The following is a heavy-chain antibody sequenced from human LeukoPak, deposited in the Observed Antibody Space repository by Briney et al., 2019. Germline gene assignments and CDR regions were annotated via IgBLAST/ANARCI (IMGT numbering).Heavy chain of an antibody. D-gene: IGHD3-10*01. CDR2: ISYLGSNN. CDR3: AKDPRSGSGSYYNYLDY. V-gene: IGHV3-30*18. Sequence: PVGPLRLSCAASGFTFSSYGIHWLRQAPGKGLQWFAVISYLGSNNYYPDSVKGRFTISRDNSKNTLCLQINSLRAETTAVYYCAKDPRSGSGSYYNYLDYWGQGTLLTVSS. J-gene: IGHJ4*02. CDR1: GFTFSSYG.